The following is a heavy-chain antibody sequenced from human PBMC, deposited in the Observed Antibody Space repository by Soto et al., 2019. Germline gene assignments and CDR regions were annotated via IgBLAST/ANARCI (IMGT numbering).Heavy chain of an antibody. CDR2: FDPEDGET. Sequence: QVQLVQSGAEVKKPGASVKVSCKVSGYTLTELSMNWVRQAPGKGLEWMGGFDPEDGETIYAQKFQGRVTMTEDTSTATAYMELRSLRSEDTAVYYCAAGRVTFGGVIVRLLWGNFDYWGQGTLVTVSS. V-gene: IGHV1-24*01. CDR3: AAGRVTFGGVIVRLLWGNFDY. CDR1: GYTLTELS. D-gene: IGHD3-16*02. J-gene: IGHJ4*02.